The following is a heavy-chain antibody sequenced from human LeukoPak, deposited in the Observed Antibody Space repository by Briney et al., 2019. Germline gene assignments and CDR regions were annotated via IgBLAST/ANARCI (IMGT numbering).Heavy chain of an antibody. D-gene: IGHD3-10*01. V-gene: IGHV4-39*01. CDR3: ATLPRITLFRGVSDYYMDV. CDR1: GGSISSYY. Sequence: SETLSLTCTVSGGSISSYYWVWIRQPPGKGLEWIGNIYYSGSTYYNPSLKTRVTISVDTSKNQFSLNLSSVTAADTAVYYCATLPRITLFRGVSDYYMDVWGKGTTVTISS. CDR2: IYYSGST. J-gene: IGHJ6*03.